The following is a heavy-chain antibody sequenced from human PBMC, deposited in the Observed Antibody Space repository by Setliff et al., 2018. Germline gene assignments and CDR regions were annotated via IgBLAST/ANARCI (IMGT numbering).Heavy chain of an antibody. Sequence: SETLSLTCSVSDDSFYSDYYFWGWIRQPPGKGLEWIATISSSGATNYNSYLKSRVTLSRDVAKRQFALNLRSVTAVDTAVYYCAREGRWDYNYPIYWGQGILVTVSS. D-gene: IGHD5-12*01. CDR3: AREGRWDYNYPIY. CDR2: ISSSGAT. V-gene: IGHV4-39*01. J-gene: IGHJ4*02. CDR1: DDSFYSDYYF.